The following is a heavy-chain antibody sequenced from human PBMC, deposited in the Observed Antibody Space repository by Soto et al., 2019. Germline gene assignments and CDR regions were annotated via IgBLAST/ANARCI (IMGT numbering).Heavy chain of an antibody. CDR3: AKPSSRELPLHDY. J-gene: IGHJ4*02. CDR2: ISGSANNA. Sequence: GGSLRLSCAASGFTFSSYAMSWVRQAPGKGLEWISAISGSANNAYYADSVKGRFTISRDNSKNTLYLQMNSLRAEDTAVYYCAKPSSRELPLHDYWGQGTLVTVSS. CDR1: GFTFSSYA. D-gene: IGHD1-26*01. V-gene: IGHV3-23*01.